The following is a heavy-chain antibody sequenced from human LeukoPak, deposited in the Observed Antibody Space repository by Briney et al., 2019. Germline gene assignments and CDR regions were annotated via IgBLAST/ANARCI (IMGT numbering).Heavy chain of an antibody. D-gene: IGHD3-22*01. Sequence: GASVKVSCKASGYTFTSYAMNWVRQAPGQGLEWMGWINTNTGNPTYAQGFTGRFVFSLDTSVSTAYLQISSLKAEDTAVYYCARDSPGYYDSSGYLFDYWGQGTLVTVSS. J-gene: IGHJ4*02. CDR1: GYTFTSYA. V-gene: IGHV7-4-1*02. CDR2: INTNTGNP. CDR3: ARDSPGYYDSSGYLFDY.